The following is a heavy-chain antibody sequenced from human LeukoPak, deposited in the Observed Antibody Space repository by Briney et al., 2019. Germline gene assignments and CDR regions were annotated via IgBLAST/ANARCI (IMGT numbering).Heavy chain of an antibody. CDR2: ICGSGGST. CDR3: AKDRSGGGDYYFGMDV. V-gene: IGHV3-23*01. D-gene: IGHD6-19*01. J-gene: IGHJ6*02. Sequence: GGSLRLSCAAPGLTFSSYAMSWVRQAPGKGLEWVSSICGSGGSTYYADSVKGRFTISRDNSQNTLYLQMNSLRAEDTAVYYCAKDRSGGGDYYFGMDVWGPGTTVTVSS. CDR1: GLTFSSYA.